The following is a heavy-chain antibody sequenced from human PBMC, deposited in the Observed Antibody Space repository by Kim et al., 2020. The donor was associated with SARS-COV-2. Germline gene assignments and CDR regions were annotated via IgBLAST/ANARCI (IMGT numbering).Heavy chain of an antibody. CDR3: ARGRHYYDSSGPIGY. D-gene: IGHD3-22*01. V-gene: IGHV3-48*03. J-gene: IGHJ4*02. Sequence: DSVKGRFTISRGNAKNSLYLQRNSLRAEDTAVYYCARGRHYYDSSGPIGYWGQGTLVTVSS.